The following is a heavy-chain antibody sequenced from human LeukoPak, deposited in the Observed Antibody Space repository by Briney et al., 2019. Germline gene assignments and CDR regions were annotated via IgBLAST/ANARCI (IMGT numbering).Heavy chain of an antibody. J-gene: IGHJ4*02. CDR3: AREGGDLYYFDY. V-gene: IGHV4-4*02. CDR2: IYHSGST. D-gene: IGHD4-17*01. CDR1: GGSISSSNW. Sequence: SETLSLTCAVSGGSISSSNWWSWVRQPPGRGLEWIGEIYHSGSTNYNPSLKSRVTISVDKSKNQFSLKLSSVTAADTAVYYCAREGGDLYYFDYWGQGTLVTVSS.